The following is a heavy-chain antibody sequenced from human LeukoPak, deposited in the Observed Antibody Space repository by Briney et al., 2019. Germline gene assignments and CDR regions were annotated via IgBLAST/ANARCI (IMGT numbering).Heavy chain of an antibody. J-gene: IGHJ4*02. CDR1: GFTFDDYA. CDR2: ISWNSGSI. V-gene: IGHV3-9*01. Sequence: PGGSLRLSCAASGFTFDDYAMHWVRQAPGKGLEWVSGISWNSGSIGYADSVKGRFTISRDNAKNSLYLQMNSLRAEDTALYYCAKAAVREALLDLSYFDYWGQGTLVTVSS. D-gene: IGHD4-23*01. CDR3: AKAAVREALLDLSYFDY.